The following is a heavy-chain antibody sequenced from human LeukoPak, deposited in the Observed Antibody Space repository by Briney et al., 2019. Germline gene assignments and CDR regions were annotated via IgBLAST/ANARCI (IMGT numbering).Heavy chain of an antibody. D-gene: IGHD5-24*01. CDR1: GFTVSSYA. V-gene: IGHV3-30-3*01. Sequence: GRSLRLSCAASGFTVSSYAMHWVRQAPGKGLEWVAVISYDGSNKYYADSVKGRFTISRDNSKNTLYLQMNSLRAEDTAVYYCAGNRWLQRYYFDYWGQGTLVTVSS. CDR2: ISYDGSNK. J-gene: IGHJ4*02. CDR3: AGNRWLQRYYFDY.